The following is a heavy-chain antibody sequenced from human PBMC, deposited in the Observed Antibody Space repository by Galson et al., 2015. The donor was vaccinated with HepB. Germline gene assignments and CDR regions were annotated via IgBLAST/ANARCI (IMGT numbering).Heavy chain of an antibody. CDR3: AKRRNDAFDI. J-gene: IGHJ3*02. Sequence: SVKVACKASGYTFTSYDINWVRQATGQGLEWMGWMNPNSGNTGYARKFQGRVTMTRNTSISTAYMELSSLRSEDTAVYYCAKRRNDAFDIWGQGTMVTVSS. CDR2: MNPNSGNT. CDR1: GYTFTSYD. D-gene: IGHD1-14*01. V-gene: IGHV1-8*01.